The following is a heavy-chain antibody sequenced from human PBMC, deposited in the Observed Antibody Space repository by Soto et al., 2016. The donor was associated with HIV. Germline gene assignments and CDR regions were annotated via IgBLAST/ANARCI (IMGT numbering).Heavy chain of an antibody. J-gene: IGHJ4*02. CDR1: GLTFTTYA. CDR2: ISGDGGST. D-gene: IGHD3-22*01. V-gene: IGHV3-23*01. CDR3: AKEDRYYYDRSGLFFDY. Sequence: SGLTFTTYAMSWVRQAPGKGLEWVSGISGDGGSTYYADSVKGRFTISRDNSKNTLYLQMNSPRAEDTAVYYCAKEDRYYYDRSGLFFDYWAREPGHRLL.